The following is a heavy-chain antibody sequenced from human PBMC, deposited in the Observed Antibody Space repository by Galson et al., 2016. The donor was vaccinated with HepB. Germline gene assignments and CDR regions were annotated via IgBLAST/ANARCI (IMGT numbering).Heavy chain of an antibody. CDR3: VREATDSDEFMGWFDP. CDR2: IWYDGSRK. CDR1: GFNFGNYG. V-gene: IGHV3-33*01. J-gene: IGHJ5*02. Sequence: SLRLSCAASGFNFGNYGMHWVRQAPGKGLEWVAVIWYDGSRKYYGGSVKGRFTISRDNSKDTLYLDMTNLGVADTAVYYCVREATDSDEFMGWFDPWGQGILVTVS. D-gene: IGHD3-22*01.